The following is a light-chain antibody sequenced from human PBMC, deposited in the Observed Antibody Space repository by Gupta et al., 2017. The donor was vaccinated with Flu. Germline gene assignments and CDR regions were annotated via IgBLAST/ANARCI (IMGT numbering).Light chain of an antibody. CDR2: GAS. CDR1: QGVISN. J-gene: IGKJ4*01. Sequence: EIVMTQSPATLSVSPGERATLSCRASQGVISNIAWYQQKHVQAPRLLIYGASSRATGIPDRFSGSGSGTEFTLTISSLQSEDVAVYYCKQYNNLPRTFGGGTKVEIK. V-gene: IGKV3-15*01. CDR3: KQYNNLPRT.